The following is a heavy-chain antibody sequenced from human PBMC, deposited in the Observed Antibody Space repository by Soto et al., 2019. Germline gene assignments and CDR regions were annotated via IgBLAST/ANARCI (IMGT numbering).Heavy chain of an antibody. CDR1: GFTFSSYW. CDR2: IKQDGSEK. D-gene: IGHD7-27*01. J-gene: IGHJ3*02. CDR3: ARDQSGRLGIVDAFDI. Sequence: GGSLRLSCAASGFTFSSYWMSWVRQAPGKGLEWVANIKQDGSEKYYVDSVKGRFTISRDNAKNSLYLQMNSLRAEDTAVYYCARDQSGRLGIVDAFDIWGQGTMVTVSS. V-gene: IGHV3-7*01.